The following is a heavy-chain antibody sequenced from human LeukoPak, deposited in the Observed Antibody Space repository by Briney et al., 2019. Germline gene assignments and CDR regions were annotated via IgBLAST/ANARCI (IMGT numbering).Heavy chain of an antibody. CDR1: GSTFTGYY. D-gene: IGHD3-22*01. V-gene: IGHV1-2*02. J-gene: IGHJ4*02. Sequence: ASVKVSCKASGSTFTGYYMHWVRQAPGQGLEWMGWINPNSGDTNYAQKLQGRVTMTTDTSTSTAYMELRSLRSDDTAVYYCARDKYYYDSSGYYFDYWGQGTLVTVSP. CDR3: ARDKYYYDSSGYYFDY. CDR2: INPNSGDT.